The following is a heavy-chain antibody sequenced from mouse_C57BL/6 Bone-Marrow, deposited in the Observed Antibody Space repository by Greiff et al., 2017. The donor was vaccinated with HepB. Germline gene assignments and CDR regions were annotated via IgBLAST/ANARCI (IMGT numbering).Heavy chain of an antibody. CDR3: ARRWEGYAMDY. J-gene: IGHJ4*01. CDR2: IHPNSGST. D-gene: IGHD4-1*01. CDR1: GYTFTSYW. Sequence: VQLQQPGAELVKPGASVKLSCKASGYTFTSYWMHWVKQRPGQGLEWIGMIHPNSGSTNYNEKFKSKATLTVDKSSSTAYMQLSSLTSEDSAVYYCARRWEGYAMDYWGQGTSVTVSS. V-gene: IGHV1-64*01.